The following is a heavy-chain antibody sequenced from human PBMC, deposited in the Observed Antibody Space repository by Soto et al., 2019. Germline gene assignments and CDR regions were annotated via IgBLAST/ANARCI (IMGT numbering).Heavy chain of an antibody. CDR1: GGTFSSYA. Sequence: SVKVSCKASGGTFSSYAISWVRQAPGQGLEWMGGIIPIFGTANYAQKLQGRVTLTTDTSTSTAYMELRSLRSDDTAVYFCARGGQWDFLSDYWGQGTLVTVSS. V-gene: IGHV1-69*05. CDR3: ARGGQWDFLSDY. D-gene: IGHD1-26*01. J-gene: IGHJ4*02. CDR2: IIPIFGTA.